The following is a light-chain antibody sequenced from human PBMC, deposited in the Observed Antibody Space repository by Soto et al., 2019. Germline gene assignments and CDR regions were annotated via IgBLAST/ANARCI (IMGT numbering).Light chain of an antibody. Sequence: EIVLTQSPGTLSLSPGKRATLSCRASQSVSSYYLAWFQHKPGQPPRLLIYGASLRATGIPETFIGSGSGTDLTLAINRLEPEDFAVYYGQQYDRSPRTFGQGTRVEIQ. CDR3: QQYDRSPRT. V-gene: IGKV3-20*01. CDR2: GAS. CDR1: QSVSSYY. J-gene: IGKJ1*01.